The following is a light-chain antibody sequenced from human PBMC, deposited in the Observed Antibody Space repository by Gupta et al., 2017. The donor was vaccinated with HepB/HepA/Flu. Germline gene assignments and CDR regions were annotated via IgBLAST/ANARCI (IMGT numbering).Light chain of an antibody. CDR2: QED. CDR3: QASAGKPSREG. J-gene: IGLJ2*01. CDR1: KLGDKY. Sequence: SYGLAQPTSLSVSPGQTAIITCSGDKLGDKYTSWYQQRPGQSPVLVRYQEDQRPSGTPARFSGSRSGKTDTLTISGTQAVYEADYYGQASAGKPSREGFGPGTQVPGL. V-gene: IGLV3-1*01.